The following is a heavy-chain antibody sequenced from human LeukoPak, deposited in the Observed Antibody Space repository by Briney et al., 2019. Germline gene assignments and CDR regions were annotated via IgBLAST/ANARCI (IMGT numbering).Heavy chain of an antibody. Sequence: PGGSLRLSCAASGFTFSSYWMSWVRQAPGKGLEWIGSIYYSGSTYYNPSLKSRVTISVDTSKNQFSLKLSSVTAADTAVYHCARQWRYCSSTSCLHFDYWGQGTLVTVSS. CDR1: GFTFSSYW. D-gene: IGHD2-2*01. CDR2: IYYSGST. V-gene: IGHV4-39*01. CDR3: ARQWRYCSSTSCLHFDY. J-gene: IGHJ4*02.